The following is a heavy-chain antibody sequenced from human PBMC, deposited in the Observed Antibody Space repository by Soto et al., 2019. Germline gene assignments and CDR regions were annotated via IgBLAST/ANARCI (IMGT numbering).Heavy chain of an antibody. CDR3: ARAYQLPRYYYYYYGMDV. CDR2: ISAYNGNT. Sequence: ASVKVSCKASGYTFTSYGISWVRQAPGQGLEWMGWISAYNGNTNYAQKLQGRVTMTTDTSTSTAYMELRSLRSDDTAVYYCARAYQLPRYYYYYYGMDVWGQGTTVTVSS. CDR1: GYTFTSYG. V-gene: IGHV1-18*01. J-gene: IGHJ6*02. D-gene: IGHD2-2*01.